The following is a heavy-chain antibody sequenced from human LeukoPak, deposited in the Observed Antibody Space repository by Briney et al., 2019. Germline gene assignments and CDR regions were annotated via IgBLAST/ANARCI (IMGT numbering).Heavy chain of an antibody. V-gene: IGHV4-30-2*01. CDR1: GGSISSGGYS. D-gene: IGHD3-9*01. CDR3: ARAGGSDYDILTGYSSSCYFDY. CDR2: IYHSGST. J-gene: IGHJ4*02. Sequence: SQTLSLTCAVSGGSISSGGYSWSWIRQPPGKGLEWIGYIYHSGSTYYNPSLKSRVTISVDRSKNQFSLKLSSVTAADTAVYYCARAGGSDYDILTGYSSSCYFDYRGQGTLVTVSS.